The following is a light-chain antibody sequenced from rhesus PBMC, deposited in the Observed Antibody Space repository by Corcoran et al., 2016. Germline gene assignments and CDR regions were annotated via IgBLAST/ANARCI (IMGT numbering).Light chain of an antibody. J-gene: IGKJ1*01. CDR3: QQHANSPWT. Sequence: DIQMTQSPSSLSASVGDRVTITCRASQGISNWWAWDHQKPGKAPKLLIYRASNLEKGVPSRFSGSGSGTNFTLTISSLQPEDNETYYCQQHANSPWTFGQGTKVEIK. CDR1: QGISNW. CDR2: RAS. V-gene: IGKV1-69*01.